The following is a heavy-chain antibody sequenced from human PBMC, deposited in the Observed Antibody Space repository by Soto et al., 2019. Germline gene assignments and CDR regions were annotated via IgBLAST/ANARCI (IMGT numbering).Heavy chain of an antibody. D-gene: IGHD6-13*01. J-gene: IGHJ5*02. CDR1: GFTFSRYA. V-gene: IGHV3-23*01. Sequence: EVQLLESGGGLVQPGGSLRLSCAASGFTFSRYAMSWVRQAPGKGLEWVSAISGSGGSTYYADSVKGRFTISRANSKNTLYLQMNSLRAEDTAVYYCAKARGSSSWYGPWSQGTLVTVSS. CDR2: ISGSGGST. CDR3: AKARGSSSWYGP.